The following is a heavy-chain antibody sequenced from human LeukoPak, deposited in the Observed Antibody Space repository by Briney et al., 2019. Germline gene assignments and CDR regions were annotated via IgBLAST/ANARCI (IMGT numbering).Heavy chain of an antibody. D-gene: IGHD6-6*01. CDR2: IIPILGIA. J-gene: IGHJ6*02. CDR3: ARDGSSYYYYGMDV. Sequence: ASVKVSCKASGGTFSSYAISWVRQAPGQGPEWMGRIIPILGIANYAQKFQGRVTITADKSTSTAYMELSSLRSEDTAVYYCARDGSSYYYYGMDVWGQGTTVTVSS. CDR1: GGTFSSYA. V-gene: IGHV1-69*04.